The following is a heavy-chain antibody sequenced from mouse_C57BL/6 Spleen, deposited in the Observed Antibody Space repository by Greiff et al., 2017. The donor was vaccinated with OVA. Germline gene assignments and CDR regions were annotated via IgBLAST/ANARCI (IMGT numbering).Heavy chain of an antibody. Sequence: QVQLQQPGAELVKPGASVKMSCKASGYTFTSYWITWVKQRPGQGLEWIGDIYPGSGSTNYNEKFKGKATLTVDKSSSTAYRQLSSLTSEDAAVYYCARGTYRNHGVDYWGQGTSVTVSS. CDR3: ARGTYRNHGVDY. CDR2: IYPGSGST. V-gene: IGHV1-55*01. D-gene: IGHD2-1*01. CDR1: GYTFTSYW. J-gene: IGHJ4*01.